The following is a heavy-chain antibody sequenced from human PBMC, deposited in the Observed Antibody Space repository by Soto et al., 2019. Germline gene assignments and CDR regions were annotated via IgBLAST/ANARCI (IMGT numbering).Heavy chain of an antibody. CDR1: GYSFTSYD. V-gene: IGHV1-8*01. J-gene: IGHJ3*01. CDR3: ARVSFLAPVTGAEIFDF. CDR2: VNPNSGDT. D-gene: IGHD2-21*02. Sequence: QVQLVQSGAEVKKPGASVKVSCKASGYSFTSYDMNWVRQAPGQGLEWMGWVNPNSGDTDYAQKFQHRVTMTTDNSIRTAYMELSSLRSEDTAVYYCARVSFLAPVTGAEIFDFWGQGTMVTVSS.